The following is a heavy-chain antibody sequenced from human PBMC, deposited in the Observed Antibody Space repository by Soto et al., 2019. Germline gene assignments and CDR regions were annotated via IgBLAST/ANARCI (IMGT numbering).Heavy chain of an antibody. Sequence: SGPTLVNPTQTLTLTCTFSGFSLSTSGVGVGWIRQPPGKALEWLALIYWNDDKRYSPSLKSRLTITKDTSKNQVVLTMTNMDPVDTATYYCAHTQARGVAARPSWFDPWGQGTLVTVSS. V-gene: IGHV2-5*01. D-gene: IGHD6-6*01. J-gene: IGHJ5*02. CDR3: AHTQARGVAARPSWFDP. CDR1: GFSLSTSGVG. CDR2: IYWNDDK.